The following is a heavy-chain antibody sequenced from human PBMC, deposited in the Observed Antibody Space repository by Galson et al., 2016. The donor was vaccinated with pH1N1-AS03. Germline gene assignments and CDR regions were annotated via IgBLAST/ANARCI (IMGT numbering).Heavy chain of an antibody. CDR2: TYTGGST. CDR3: ARGRSRGYSGYDR. Sequence: SLRLSCAASGFTVSSSYMSWVRQTPGKGLEWVSLTYTGGSTDYAESVKGRFTISRDNSKNTRYLQMTSLRAEDTAMYYCARGRSRGYSGYDRWGQGTLVTVSS. J-gene: IGHJ4*02. CDR1: GFTVSSSY. V-gene: IGHV3-53*01. D-gene: IGHD5-12*01.